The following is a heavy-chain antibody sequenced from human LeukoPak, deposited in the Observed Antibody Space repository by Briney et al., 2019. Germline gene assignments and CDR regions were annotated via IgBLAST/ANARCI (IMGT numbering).Heavy chain of an antibody. Sequence: ASVKVSCKASGYTFTSYAMHWVRQAPGQRLEWMGWINAGNGNTKYSQKFQGRVTITRDTSASTAYMELSSLRSEDTAVYYCARRFYYGSGSYYHDAFDIWAKGQWSPSLQ. CDR1: GYTFTSYA. D-gene: IGHD3-10*01. J-gene: IGHJ3*02. V-gene: IGHV1-3*01. CDR2: INAGNGNT. CDR3: ARRFYYGSGSYYHDAFDI.